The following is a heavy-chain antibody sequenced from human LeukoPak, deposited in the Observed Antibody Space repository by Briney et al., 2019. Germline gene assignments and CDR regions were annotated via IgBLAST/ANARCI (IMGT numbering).Heavy chain of an antibody. D-gene: IGHD6-19*01. CDR2: ISTSSSYI. CDR1: GFTFSSYS. Sequence: GGSLRLSCAASGFTFSSYSMNWVRQAPGKGLEWISSISTSSSYIYYAASVRRRFTISRDNANNSLYLQMNSLRAEHTAVYYCARDTRTDSGWRDAFDIWGQGTMVTVSS. CDR3: ARDTRTDSGWRDAFDI. V-gene: IGHV3-21*01. J-gene: IGHJ3*02.